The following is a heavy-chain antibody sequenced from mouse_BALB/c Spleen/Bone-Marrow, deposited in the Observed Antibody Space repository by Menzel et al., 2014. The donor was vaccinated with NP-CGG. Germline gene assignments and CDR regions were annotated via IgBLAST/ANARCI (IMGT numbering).Heavy chain of an antibody. CDR1: GFTFTDYY. Sequence: DVMLVESGGGLIQPGGSLRLSCATSGFTFTDYYMTWVRQPPGKALEWLGFIRNKANGYTTEYSASVKGRFTISRDNSKSILYLQMNTLRAEDSATYYCARDMGGLLFDYWGQGTTLTVSS. J-gene: IGHJ2*01. V-gene: IGHV7-3*02. CDR3: ARDMGGLLFDY. D-gene: IGHD2-3*01. CDR2: IRNKANGYTT.